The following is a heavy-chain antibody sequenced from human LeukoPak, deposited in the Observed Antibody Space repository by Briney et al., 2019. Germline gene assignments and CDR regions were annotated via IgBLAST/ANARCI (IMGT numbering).Heavy chain of an antibody. CDR2: ISSSSSYI. Sequence: GGPLRLSCAASGFTFSSYSMNWVRQAPGQGLEWVSSISSSSSYIYYADSVKGRFTISRDNAKNSLYLQMNSLRAEDTAVYYCTRDPGYYDSSGSSRDYWGQGTLVTVSS. D-gene: IGHD3-22*01. CDR1: GFTFSSYS. J-gene: IGHJ4*02. V-gene: IGHV3-21*01. CDR3: TRDPGYYDSSGSSRDY.